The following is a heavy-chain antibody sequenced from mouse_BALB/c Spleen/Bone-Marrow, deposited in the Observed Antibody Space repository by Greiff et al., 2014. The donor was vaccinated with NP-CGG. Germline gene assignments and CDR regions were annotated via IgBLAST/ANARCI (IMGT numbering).Heavy chain of an antibody. J-gene: IGHJ1*01. Sequence: VQLQQSGPDLVKPGASVKISCKTSGYTFTEYTMHWVKQSHGKSLEWIGGINPNNGGTSYNQKFKAKATLTVDKSSSTVYMDLRSLTSEDSAVYFCARGAYYGYGNWYSDVWGAGTTVTVSS. CDR2: INPNNGGT. D-gene: IGHD1-2*01. V-gene: IGHV1-26*01. CDR3: ARGAYYGYGNWYSDV. CDR1: GYTFTEYT.